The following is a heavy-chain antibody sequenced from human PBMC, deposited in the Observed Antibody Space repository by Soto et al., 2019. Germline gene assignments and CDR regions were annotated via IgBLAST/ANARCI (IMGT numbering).Heavy chain of an antibody. V-gene: IGHV3-74*01. Sequence: EVQLVESGGGLVQPGGSLRLSCAASGFTISGHWMHWVRQVPGKGLVWVSRINSEGSSTSYADSVKGRFIISRDNAKNTLFLQMNSLGAEDPAVYYCARSYSVTYGCFDPWGQGTLVTVSS. D-gene: IGHD1-26*01. J-gene: IGHJ5*02. CDR1: GFTISGHW. CDR3: ARSYSVTYGCFDP. CDR2: INSEGSST.